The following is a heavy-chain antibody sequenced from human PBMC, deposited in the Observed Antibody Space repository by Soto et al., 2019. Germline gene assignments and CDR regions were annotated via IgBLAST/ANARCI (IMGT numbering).Heavy chain of an antibody. V-gene: IGHV4-31*03. J-gene: IGHJ4*02. CDR2: IYYSGST. CDR1: GGSISSGGYY. Sequence: QVQLQESGPGLVKHSQTLSLTCTVSGGSISSGGYYWSWIRQHPGKGLEWIGYIYYSGSTYYNPSLKSRVTISVDTSKNQFSLKLSSVTAADTAVYYCARVHDFWSGYYIDYWGQGTLVTVSS. D-gene: IGHD3-3*01. CDR3: ARVHDFWSGYYIDY.